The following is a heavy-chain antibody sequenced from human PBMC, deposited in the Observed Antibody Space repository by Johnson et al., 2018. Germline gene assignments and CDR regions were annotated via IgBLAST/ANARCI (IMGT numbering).Heavy chain of an antibody. V-gene: IGHV3-30*03. D-gene: IGHD1-26*01. CDR1: GFTFSSYG. Sequence: QVQLVQSGGGVVQPGRSLRLSCAASGFTFSSYGMHWVRQAPGKGLEWVAVISYDGSNKYYADSVKGRFTISRDNSKNTLYLQMNSLRAEDTAVYYCARPSSSYYYYDMDVWGKGTTVTVSS. CDR3: ARPSSSYYYYDMDV. CDR2: ISYDGSNK. J-gene: IGHJ6*03.